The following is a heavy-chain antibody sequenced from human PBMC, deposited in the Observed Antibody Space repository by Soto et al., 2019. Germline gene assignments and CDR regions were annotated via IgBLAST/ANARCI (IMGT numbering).Heavy chain of an antibody. CDR2: IVVGSGNT. CDR3: AAFYCSGGSCYSSVLGAFDI. J-gene: IGHJ3*02. CDR1: GFTFTSSA. V-gene: IGHV1-58*02. Sequence: GASVKVSCKASGFTFTSSAMQWVRQARGQRLEWIGWIVVGSGNTNYAQKFQERVTITRDMSTSTAYMELSSLRSEDTAVYYCAAFYCSGGSCYSSVLGAFDIWGQGTMVTVS. D-gene: IGHD2-15*01.